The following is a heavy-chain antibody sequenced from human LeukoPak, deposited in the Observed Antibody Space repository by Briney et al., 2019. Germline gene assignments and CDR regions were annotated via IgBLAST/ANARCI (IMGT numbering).Heavy chain of an antibody. V-gene: IGHV3-7*04. CDR3: AKDTDYGMDV. CDR1: GFTFSGFW. CDR2: INSDGSEG. J-gene: IGHJ6*02. Sequence: GGSLRLSCAVSGFTFSGFWMSWSRQAPGKGLEWVASINSDGSEGYYADVVKGRFTISRDNSKNTLYLQMNSLRAEDTAVYYCAKDTDYGMDVWGQGTTVTVSS. D-gene: IGHD4-11*01.